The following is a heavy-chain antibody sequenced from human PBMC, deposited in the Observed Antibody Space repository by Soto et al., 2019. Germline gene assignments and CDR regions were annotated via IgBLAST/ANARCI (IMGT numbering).Heavy chain of an antibody. CDR3: AKGLLNGRWYAAD. CDR1: GFSFSSCV. CDR2: ITKSGDT. J-gene: IGHJ4*02. V-gene: IGHV3-23*01. Sequence: EVHLLESGGGLVQPGESLRLSCETSGFSFSSCVMNWVRQAPGKGLEWVSVITKSGDTDYADSVKGRFTISRDNSRNAVYLQMNSLRAEDTAVYYCAKGLLNGRWYAADWGQGTLVTVSS. D-gene: IGHD6-13*01.